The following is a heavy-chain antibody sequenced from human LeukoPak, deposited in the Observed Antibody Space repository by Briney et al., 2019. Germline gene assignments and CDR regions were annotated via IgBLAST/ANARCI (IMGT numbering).Heavy chain of an antibody. D-gene: IGHD3-9*01. CDR1: GGSISSNSYY. CDR2: IYYSGST. J-gene: IGHJ6*03. V-gene: IGHV4-39*07. CDR3: ARGSSYYDILTGDYYYYMDV. Sequence: SETLSLTCAVSGGSISSNSYYWGWIRQPPGKGLEWIGSIYYSGSTNYNPSLKSRVTISVDTSKNQFSLKLSSVTAADTAVYYCARGSSYYDILTGDYYYYMDVWGKGTTVTVSS.